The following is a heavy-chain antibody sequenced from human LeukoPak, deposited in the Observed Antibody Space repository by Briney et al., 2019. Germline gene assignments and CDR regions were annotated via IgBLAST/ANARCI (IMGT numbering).Heavy chain of an antibody. CDR1: GGSISSGDYY. CDR3: ARGGVYGDYLNWFDP. V-gene: IGHV4-30-4*01. Sequence: PPETLSLTCTVSGGSISSGDYYWSWIRQPPGKGLEWIGYIYYSGSTYYNPSLKSRVTISVDTSKNQFSLKLSSVTAADTAVYYCARGGVYGDYLNWFDPWGQGTLVTVSS. D-gene: IGHD4-17*01. J-gene: IGHJ5*02. CDR2: IYYSGST.